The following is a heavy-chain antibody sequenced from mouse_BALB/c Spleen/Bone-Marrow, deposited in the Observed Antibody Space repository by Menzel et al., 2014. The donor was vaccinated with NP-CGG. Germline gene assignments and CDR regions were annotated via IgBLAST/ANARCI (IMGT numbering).Heavy chain of an antibody. D-gene: IGHD3-2*01. CDR1: GYSFTGYT. CDR3: ARGQLGLKYYAMDY. CDR2: INPYNGGT. V-gene: IGHV1-18*01. J-gene: IGHJ4*01. Sequence: EVQGVESGPELVKPGASMKISCKASGYSFTGYTMNWVKQSHGKNLEWIGLINPYNGGTSYNQKFKGKATLTVDKSSSTAYMELLSLTSEDSAVYYCARGQLGLKYYAMDYWGQGTSVTVSS.